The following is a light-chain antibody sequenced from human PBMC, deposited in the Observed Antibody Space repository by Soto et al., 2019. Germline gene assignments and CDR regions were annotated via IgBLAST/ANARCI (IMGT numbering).Light chain of an antibody. V-gene: IGKV3-15*01. CDR2: GAS. J-gene: IGKJ5*01. CDR3: QQYSTWPT. Sequence: IVITQSPATLCVSPGERATLSCRASQSVSRNLAWYKQRPGQAPRLLISGASTRATGIAARLSGSGSGREFTLTISSMKSEDYALYYCQQYSTWPTFGQGTRLEIK. CDR1: QSVSRN.